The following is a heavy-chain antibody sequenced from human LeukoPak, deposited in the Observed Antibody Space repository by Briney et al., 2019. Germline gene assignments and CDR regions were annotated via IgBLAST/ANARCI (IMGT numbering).Heavy chain of an antibody. CDR1: GFTFSSYS. D-gene: IGHD3-3*01. J-gene: IGHJ4*02. CDR2: ISSSSSYI. Sequence: PGGSLRLSCAASGFTFSSYSMNWVRQAPGKGLEWVSSISSSSSYICYADSVKGRFTISRDNAKNSPYLQMNSLRAEDTALHYCARDSSDSLSGRFDYWGQGTLVTVSS. V-gene: IGHV3-21*04. CDR3: ARDSSDSLSGRFDY.